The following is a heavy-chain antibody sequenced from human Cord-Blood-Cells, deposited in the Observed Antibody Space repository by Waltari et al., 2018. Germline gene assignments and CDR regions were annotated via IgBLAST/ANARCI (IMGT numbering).Heavy chain of an antibody. CDR2: INHSGST. Sequence: QVQLQQWGAGLLKPSETLSLTCAVYGGSFSGYSWSWIRQPPGKGLEWIGEINHSGSTNYNPSLKSRVTISVDTSKNQFSLKLSSVTAADTAVYYCARASIRWDDAFDIWGQGTMVTVSS. J-gene: IGHJ3*02. CDR1: GGSFSGYS. CDR3: ARASIRWDDAFDI. V-gene: IGHV4-34*01. D-gene: IGHD2-2*02.